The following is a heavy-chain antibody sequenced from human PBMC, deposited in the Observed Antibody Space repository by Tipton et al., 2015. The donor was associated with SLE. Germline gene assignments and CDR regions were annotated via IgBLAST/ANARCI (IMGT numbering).Heavy chain of an antibody. CDR3: ARAPPYSNYVFDL. Sequence: TLSLTCTVSGGSISSSYWSWIRQPPGKGLQWIGYIHYSGSSNYNPSLKSRVTMSVDTSKNQFSLKLSSVTAADTAVYYCARAPPYSNYVFDLWGRGTLVTVSS. J-gene: IGHJ2*01. V-gene: IGHV4-59*12. CDR1: GGSISSSY. CDR2: IHYSGSS. D-gene: IGHD4-11*01.